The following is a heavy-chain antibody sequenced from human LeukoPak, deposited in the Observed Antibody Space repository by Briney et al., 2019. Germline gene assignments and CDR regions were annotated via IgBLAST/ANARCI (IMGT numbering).Heavy chain of an antibody. V-gene: IGHV3-23*01. D-gene: IGHD6-13*01. CDR1: GFTFRNYA. J-gene: IGHJ4*02. CDR2: LSGGGGST. CDR3: AKDLTGWAGYRSSWGFDY. Sequence: GGSLRLSCAASGFTFRNYAMSWVRQAPGKGLECVSGLSGGGGSTYYADSVKGRFTISRDNSKNTLYLQMNSLRAEDTAVYYCAKDLTGWAGYRSSWGFDYWGQGTLVTVSS.